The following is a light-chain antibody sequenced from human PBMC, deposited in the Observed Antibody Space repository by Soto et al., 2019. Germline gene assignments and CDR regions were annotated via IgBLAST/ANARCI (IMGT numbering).Light chain of an antibody. J-gene: IGKJ1*01. CDR3: QQYDKWPRWT. V-gene: IGKV3-20*01. CDR2: VAS. Sequence: IVLTQSPGTLSLSPGETATLSCRASQSINDDFLAWYQQRPGQAPRLLIYVASFRATGIPDRFSGSGSGTEFTLTISRLEPEDSAVYFCQQYDKWPRWTFGQGTKVEIK. CDR1: QSINDDF.